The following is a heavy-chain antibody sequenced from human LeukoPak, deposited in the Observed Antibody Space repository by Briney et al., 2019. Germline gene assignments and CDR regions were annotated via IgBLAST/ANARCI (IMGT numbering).Heavy chain of an antibody. V-gene: IGHV1-2*02. CDR2: INPNSGGT. CDR1: GYTFTGYY. CDR3: ARDPLYSSNWYVVPDY. D-gene: IGHD6-13*01. J-gene: IGHJ4*02. Sequence: ASVKVSCKASGYTFTGYYMHWVRQAPGQGLEWMGWINPNSGGTNYAQKFQGRVTMTTDTSTTTAYMELRSLRSDDTAVYYCARDPLYSSNWYVVPDYWGQGTLVTVSS.